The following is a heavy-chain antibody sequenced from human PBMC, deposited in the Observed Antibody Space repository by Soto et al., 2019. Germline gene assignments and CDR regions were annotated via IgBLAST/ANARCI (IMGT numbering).Heavy chain of an antibody. D-gene: IGHD6-13*01. CDR2: ISWNSGSI. CDR3: AKDSRIAAAGTFDY. J-gene: IGHJ4*02. CDR1: GFTFDDYA. Sequence: EVQLVESGGGLVQPGRSLRLSCAASGFTFDDYAMHWVRQAPGKGLEWVSGISWNSGSIGYADSVKGRFTISRDNAKNTMYLQMNSLRAEDTALYDCAKDSRIAAAGTFDYWGQGTLVTVSS. V-gene: IGHV3-9*01.